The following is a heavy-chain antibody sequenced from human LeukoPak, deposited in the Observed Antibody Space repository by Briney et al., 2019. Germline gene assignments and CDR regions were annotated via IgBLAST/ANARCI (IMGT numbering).Heavy chain of an antibody. V-gene: IGHV3-21*01. CDR2: ISSSSSYI. D-gene: IGHD4-17*01. CDR3: ARDTSGGDYLFDY. Sequence: GGSLRLSCAASGFTFSSYSMNWVRQAPGEGLEWVSSISSSSSYIYYADSVKGRFTISRDNAKNSLYLQMNSLRAEDTAVYYCARDTSGGDYLFDYWGQGTLVTVSS. J-gene: IGHJ4*02. CDR1: GFTFSSYS.